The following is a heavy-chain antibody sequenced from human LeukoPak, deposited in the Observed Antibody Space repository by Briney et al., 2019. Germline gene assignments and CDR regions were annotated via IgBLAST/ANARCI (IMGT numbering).Heavy chain of an antibody. Sequence: SETLSLTCTVSGGSTSSYYWSWIRQPPGKGLEWIGYISDSGSNDYNPSLKSRIVMSVETSKNQFSLKLNSVTAADMAVYFCARGGRKGVYAFDVWGQGTMVTVPS. D-gene: IGHD1-14*01. V-gene: IGHV4-4*09. CDR3: ARGGRKGVYAFDV. J-gene: IGHJ3*01. CDR2: ISDSGSN. CDR1: GGSTSSYY.